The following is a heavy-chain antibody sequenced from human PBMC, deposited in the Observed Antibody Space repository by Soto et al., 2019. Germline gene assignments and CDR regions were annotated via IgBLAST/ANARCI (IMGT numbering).Heavy chain of an antibody. J-gene: IGHJ3*02. CDR1: GFTFSSYG. D-gene: IGHD2-15*01. V-gene: IGHV3-33*01. Sequence: GGSLSLSCAASGFTFSSYGMHWVRQAPGKGLEWVALIWFDGSDKYYVDSVKGRFTISRDNSKNTVHLQMNSLRVEDTAVYYCARLYCSSRSCYSVAAFDIRGQGTVVTV. CDR3: ARLYCSSRSCYSVAAFDI. CDR2: IWFDGSDK.